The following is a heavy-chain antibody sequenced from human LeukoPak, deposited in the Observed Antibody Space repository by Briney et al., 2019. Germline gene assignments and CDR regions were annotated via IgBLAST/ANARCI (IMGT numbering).Heavy chain of an antibody. CDR3: AYGDYDC. CDR1: GFTFSTYA. D-gene: IGHD4-17*01. Sequence: GGSLRLSCAASGFTFSTYAMNWVRQAPGKGLEWVSTISGSGGSTYYADSVKGRFTISRDNSKNTLYLQMNSLRAEDPAVYYCAYGDYDCWGQGTLVTVSS. J-gene: IGHJ4*02. V-gene: IGHV3-23*01. CDR2: ISGSGGST.